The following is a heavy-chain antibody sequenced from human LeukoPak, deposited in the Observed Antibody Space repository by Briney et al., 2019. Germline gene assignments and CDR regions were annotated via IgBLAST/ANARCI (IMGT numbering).Heavy chain of an antibody. Sequence: ASVKVSCKASGYTFTSYGINWVQQATGQGLEWMGWMNPNSGNTGYAQKFQGRVTMTRNTSISTAYMELSSLRSEDTAVYYCARGRRAVAGKRYYFDYWGQGTLVTVSS. CDR3: ARGRRAVAGKRYYFDY. D-gene: IGHD6-19*01. CDR2: MNPNSGNT. CDR1: GYTFTSYG. V-gene: IGHV1-8*01. J-gene: IGHJ4*02.